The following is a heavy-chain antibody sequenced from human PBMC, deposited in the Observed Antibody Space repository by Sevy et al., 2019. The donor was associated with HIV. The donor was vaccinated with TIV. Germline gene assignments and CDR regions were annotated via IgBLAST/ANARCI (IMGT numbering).Heavy chain of an antibody. Sequence: GGSLRLSCEASGFVFNTYGIHWVRRAPGKGLEWVAVISHDGSDKHYGGSVRGRFTISRDNSRNTVYLEMNSLTKEDTGFYFCAKGFGWAAAGPFDHWGQGSPVTVSS. CDR3: AKGFGWAAAGPFDH. J-gene: IGHJ4*02. CDR1: GFVFNTYG. V-gene: IGHV3-30*18. CDR2: ISHDGSDK. D-gene: IGHD3-3*01.